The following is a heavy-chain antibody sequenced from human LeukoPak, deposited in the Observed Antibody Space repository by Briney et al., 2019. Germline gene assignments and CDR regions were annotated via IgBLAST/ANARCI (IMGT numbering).Heavy chain of an antibody. J-gene: IGHJ4*02. V-gene: IGHV1-18*01. CDR1: GYTFTSYG. CDR3: ARDLSSGYYYRFDY. Sequence: ASVKVSCKASGYTFTSYGISWVRQAPGQGLEWMGWISAYNGNTNYAQKLQGRVTMTTDTSTSTAYMELRSLRPDDTAVYYCARDLSSGYYYRFDYWGQGTLVTVSS. CDR2: ISAYNGNT. D-gene: IGHD3-22*01.